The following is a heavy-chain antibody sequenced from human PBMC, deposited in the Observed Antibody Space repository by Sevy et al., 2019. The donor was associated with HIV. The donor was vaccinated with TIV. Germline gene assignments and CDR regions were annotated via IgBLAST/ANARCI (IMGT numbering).Heavy chain of an antibody. CDR1: GFTFGTFW. J-gene: IGHJ4*02. CDR2: INNGGTYL. Sequence: GGSLRLTCAASGFTFGTFWMHWVRQGPGKGLVWVSRINNGGTYLDYADYVKGRFTISRDDAKSTLYLQMNNLGAEDTGLYYCVRGTAEWAGIDFWGQGALVTVSS. D-gene: IGHD1-26*01. V-gene: IGHV3-74*01. CDR3: VRGTAEWAGIDF.